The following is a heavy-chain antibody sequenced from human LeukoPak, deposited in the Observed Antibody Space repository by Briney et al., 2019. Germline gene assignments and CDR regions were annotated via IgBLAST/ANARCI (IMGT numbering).Heavy chain of an antibody. CDR2: IIPIFGTA. CDR3: ARGGYCGGDCYSSPFDY. Sequence: SVKVSCKASGGTFSSYAISWVRQAPGQGLEWMGGIIPIFGTANYAQKFQGRVTITADESTSTAYMELSSLRSEDTAVYYCARGGYCGGDCYSSPFDYWGQGTLVTVSS. J-gene: IGHJ4*02. D-gene: IGHD2-21*02. V-gene: IGHV1-69*13. CDR1: GGTFSSYA.